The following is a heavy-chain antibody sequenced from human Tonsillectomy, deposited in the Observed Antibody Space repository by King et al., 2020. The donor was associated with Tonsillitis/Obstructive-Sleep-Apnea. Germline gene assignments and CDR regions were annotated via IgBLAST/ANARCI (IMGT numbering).Heavy chain of an antibody. Sequence: VQLVESGGGLVKPGGSLRLSCAASGFTFSSYSMNWVRQAPGKGLEWVSSISSSSSYIYYADSVKGRFTISSDNAKNSLYLQMNSLRAEDTAVYYCARDAYYYDSSGYHGPSLLHYWGQGTLVTVSS. CDR2: ISSSSSYI. CDR3: ARDAYYYDSSGYHGPSLLHY. D-gene: IGHD3-22*01. J-gene: IGHJ4*02. CDR1: GFTFSSYS. V-gene: IGHV3-21*01.